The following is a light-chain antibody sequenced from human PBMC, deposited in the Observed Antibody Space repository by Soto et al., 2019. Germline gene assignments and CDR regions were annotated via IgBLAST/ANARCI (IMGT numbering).Light chain of an antibody. J-gene: IGKJ1*01. V-gene: IGKV1-39*01. CDR2: AAS. Sequence: DIQMTQSPSSLSASVGDRVTINCRASQGISTYLNCYHQKPGKAPNLLIYAASSLQSGVPSRFIGSGSETDFTLTISRLQPEDFATYSCQQSYSTTWRFGQGTKVDIK. CDR3: QQSYSTTWR. CDR1: QGISTY.